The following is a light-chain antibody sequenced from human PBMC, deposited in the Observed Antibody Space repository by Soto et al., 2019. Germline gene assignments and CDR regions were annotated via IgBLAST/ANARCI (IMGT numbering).Light chain of an antibody. CDR3: CLYAGSPRYV. Sequence: QSALTQPRSVSGSPGQSVTISCTGTSSDVGGYNYVSWYQQHPGKAPKVMIYDVSERPSGVPDRFSGSKSVNTASLTISGLQAEDEADYYCCLYAGSPRYVLGTGTKLNVL. J-gene: IGLJ1*01. CDR1: SSDVGGYNY. CDR2: DVS. V-gene: IGLV2-11*01.